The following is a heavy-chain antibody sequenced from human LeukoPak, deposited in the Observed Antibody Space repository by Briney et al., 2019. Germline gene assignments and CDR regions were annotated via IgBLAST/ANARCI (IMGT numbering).Heavy chain of an antibody. D-gene: IGHD6-13*01. V-gene: IGHV1-24*01. CDR2: FDPEDGET. J-gene: IGHJ4*02. CDR3: ATNKSYFQQLVHLFYY. CDR1: GYTLTELS. Sequence: SVKVSCKVSGYTLTELSMHWVRQAPGKGLEWMGGFDPEDGETIYAQKFQGRVTMTEDTSTDTAYIELSSLRSEDTAVYYCATNKSYFQQLVHLFYYWGQGTLVTVSS.